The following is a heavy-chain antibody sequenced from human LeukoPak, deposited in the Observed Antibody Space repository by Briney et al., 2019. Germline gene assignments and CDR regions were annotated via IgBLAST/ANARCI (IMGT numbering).Heavy chain of an antibody. Sequence: GGSLRLSCAASGFTFSSYGMHWVRQAPGKGLEWVAVIWYDGSNKYYADSVKGRFTISRDNSKNTLYLQMNSLRAEDTAVYYCAKDYHIVVVTAIPLDYWGQGTLVTVSS. CDR3: AKDYHIVVVTAIPLDY. D-gene: IGHD2-21*02. CDR2: IWYDGSNK. J-gene: IGHJ4*02. CDR1: GFTFSSYG. V-gene: IGHV3-33*06.